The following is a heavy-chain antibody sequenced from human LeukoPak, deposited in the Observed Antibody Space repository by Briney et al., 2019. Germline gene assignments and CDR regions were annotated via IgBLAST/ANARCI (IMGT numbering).Heavy chain of an antibody. CDR3: ARTTTIFGVPYYMDV. CDR1: GYTFTGYY. D-gene: IGHD3-3*01. V-gene: IGHV1-2*02. Sequence: GASVKVSCKASGYTFTGYYMHWVRQAPGQGLEWMGWINPNSGGTNYAQKLQGRVTMTTDTSTSTAYMELRSLRSDDTAVYYCARTTTIFGVPYYMDVWGKGTTVTVSS. CDR2: INPNSGGT. J-gene: IGHJ6*03.